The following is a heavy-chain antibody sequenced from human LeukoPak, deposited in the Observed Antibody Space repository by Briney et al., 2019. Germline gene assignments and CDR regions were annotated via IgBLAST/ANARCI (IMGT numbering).Heavy chain of an antibody. Sequence: PSETLSLTCTVSGGSISSYYWSWIRQPPGKGLEWIGYIYYSGSTNYNPSLKSRVTISVDTSKNQFSLKLSSVTAADTAVYYCARGSSNYDLYYYYYYGMDVWGQGTTDTVSS. CDR2: IYYSGST. V-gene: IGHV4-59*01. CDR3: ARGSSNYDLYYYYYYGMDV. CDR1: GGSISSYY. J-gene: IGHJ6*02. D-gene: IGHD3-3*01.